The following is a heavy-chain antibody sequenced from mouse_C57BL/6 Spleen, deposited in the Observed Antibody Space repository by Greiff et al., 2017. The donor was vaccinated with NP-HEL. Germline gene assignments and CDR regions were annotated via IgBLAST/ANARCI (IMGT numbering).Heavy chain of an antibody. D-gene: IGHD1-3*01. CDR1: GYTFTSYW. CDR2: INPSSGYT. J-gene: IGHJ4*01. Sequence: QVQLQQSGAELAKPGASVTLSCKASGYTFTSYWMHWVKQRPGQGLEWIGYINPSSGYTNYNQKFKDKATLTADKSSSTAYMQLSSLTYEDSAVYYGARWAYQSKVYAMDYWGQGTSVTVSS. V-gene: IGHV1-7*01. CDR3: ARWAYQSKVYAMDY.